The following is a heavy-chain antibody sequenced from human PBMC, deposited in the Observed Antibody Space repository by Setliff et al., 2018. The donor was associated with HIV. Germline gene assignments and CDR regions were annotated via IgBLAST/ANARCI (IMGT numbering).Heavy chain of an antibody. CDR3: AREREKYSDWYYFDY. J-gene: IGHJ4*02. D-gene: IGHD6-19*01. CDR1: GGAISSNNW. Sequence: SETLSLTCAVSGGAISSNNWWTWVRQHPGKGLEWIGEIYHSGSTNYNPSLKRRVTISVDKSKNQFSLKLSSVTAADTAVYFCAREREKYSDWYYFDYWGQVTLVTVSS. V-gene: IGHV4-4*02. CDR2: IYHSGST.